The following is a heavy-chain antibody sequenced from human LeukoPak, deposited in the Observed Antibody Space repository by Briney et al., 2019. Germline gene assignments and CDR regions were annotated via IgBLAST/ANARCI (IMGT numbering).Heavy chain of an antibody. D-gene: IGHD1-1*01. CDR2: IYTSGST. V-gene: IGHV4-61*02. CDR1: GGSISSGSYY. Sequence: PSETLSLTCTVSGGSISSGSYYWSWIRQPAGKGLEWIGRIYTSGSTNYNPSLKSRVTISVDTSKNQFSLKLSSVTAADTAVYYCARVQPGLDAFDIWGQGTMVTVSS. J-gene: IGHJ3*02. CDR3: ARVQPGLDAFDI.